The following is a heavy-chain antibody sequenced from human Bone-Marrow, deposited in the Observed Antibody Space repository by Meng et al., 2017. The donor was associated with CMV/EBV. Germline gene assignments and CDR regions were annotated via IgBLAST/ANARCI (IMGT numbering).Heavy chain of an antibody. CDR2: IIPIFGTA. J-gene: IGHJ4*02. V-gene: IGHV1-69*05. CDR3: AETWYSTSSGGFFRG. D-gene: IGHD6-6*01. Sequence: SVKVSCKASGGTFSSYAISWVRQAPGQGLEWMGGIIPIFGTANYAQKFQGRVTITTDESTSTAYMELSSLRSEDTAVYYCAETWYSTSSGGFFRGWGQGTLVTVSS. CDR1: GGTFSSYA.